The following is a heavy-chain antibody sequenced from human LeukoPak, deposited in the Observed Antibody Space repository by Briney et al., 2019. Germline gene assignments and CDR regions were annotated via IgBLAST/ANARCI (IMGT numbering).Heavy chain of an antibody. CDR1: GFTFSSYA. CDR3: AGYGGRYPYYMDV. Sequence: PGGSLRLSCAASGFTFSSYAMIWVRQAPGKGLQWVSVMYTLGNTYYADSVKGRFTISRDNSKNTLYLQMNSLRAEDTAMYYCAGYGGRYPYYMDVWGKGTTVTISS. CDR2: MYTLGNT. J-gene: IGHJ6*03. V-gene: IGHV3-66*01. D-gene: IGHD1-26*01.